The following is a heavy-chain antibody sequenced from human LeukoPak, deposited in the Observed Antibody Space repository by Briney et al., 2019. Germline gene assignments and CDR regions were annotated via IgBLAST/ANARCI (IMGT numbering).Heavy chain of an antibody. CDR1: GCFISSYY. Sequence: SETLSLTCTVSGCFISSYYWSWIRQPAGKGLEWIGRIYTSGSTNYNPSLKCRVTMSVDTSKNQFSLKLSSVTAADTAVYYCARASITIFLRDAFDIWGQGTMVTVSS. CDR3: ARASITIFLRDAFDI. J-gene: IGHJ3*02. CDR2: IYTSGST. D-gene: IGHD3-9*01. V-gene: IGHV4-4*07.